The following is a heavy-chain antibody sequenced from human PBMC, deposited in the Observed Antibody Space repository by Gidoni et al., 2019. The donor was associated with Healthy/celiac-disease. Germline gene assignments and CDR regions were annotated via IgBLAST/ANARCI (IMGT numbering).Heavy chain of an antibody. Sequence: EVQPLESGGGLLQPGGALSLSCAASRFTVSSYAMSGVRQAPGKGLEWVSAISGSGGSTYYADSVKGRFTISRDNSKNTLYLQMNSLRAEDTAVYYCAKTGGGRYWYFDLWGRGTLVTVSS. V-gene: IGHV3-23*01. CDR2: ISGSGGST. J-gene: IGHJ2*01. CDR1: RFTVSSYA. D-gene: IGHD2-15*01. CDR3: AKTGGGRYWYFDL.